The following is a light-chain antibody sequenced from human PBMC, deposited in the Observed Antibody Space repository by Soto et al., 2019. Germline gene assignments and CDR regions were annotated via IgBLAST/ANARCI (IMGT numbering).Light chain of an antibody. Sequence: AIQLTQSPSSLSASVGDRVSITCRASQGISSALAWYQHKPGKAPKILIYDASSLQSGVPSRFSGSESGTECTFTISSLQPEDFATYYCLQLKTYPFTFGQGTRLEIK. CDR2: DAS. J-gene: IGKJ5*01. V-gene: IGKV1-13*02. CDR3: LQLKTYPFT. CDR1: QGISSA.